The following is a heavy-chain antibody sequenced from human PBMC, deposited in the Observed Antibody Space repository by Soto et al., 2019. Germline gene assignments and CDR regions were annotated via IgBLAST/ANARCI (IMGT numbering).Heavy chain of an antibody. V-gene: IGHV3-33*01. Sequence: QVHLVESGGGVVQPGGSLRLSCAASGLNFSHYGVHWVLQAPGTGLALVALSWYDGSDKYSADSVTGRFPMSRDNSKSTVYLHVNSMRVDDTALYYGAGDKGWFEPWGQGTLVTVSS. J-gene: IGHJ5*02. D-gene: IGHD7-27*01. CDR1: GLNFSHYG. CDR2: SWYDGSDK. CDR3: AGDKGWFEP.